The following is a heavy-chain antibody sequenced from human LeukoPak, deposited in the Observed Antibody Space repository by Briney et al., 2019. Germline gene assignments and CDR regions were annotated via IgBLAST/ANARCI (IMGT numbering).Heavy chain of an antibody. J-gene: IGHJ3*02. Sequence: SETLSLTCTVSGGSISSYYWSWIRQPPGKGLEWIGYIYTSGITNYNPSLKSRVTISVDTSKNQFSLKLSSVTAADTAVYHCAAGYCSSTSRYMYAFDIWGQGTMVTVSS. CDR2: IYTSGIT. D-gene: IGHD2-2*03. CDR3: AAGYCSSTSRYMYAFDI. V-gene: IGHV4-4*09. CDR1: GGSISSYY.